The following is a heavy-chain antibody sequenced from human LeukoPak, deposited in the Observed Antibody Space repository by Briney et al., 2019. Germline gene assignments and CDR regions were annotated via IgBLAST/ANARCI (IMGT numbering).Heavy chain of an antibody. CDR1: GYTFTSYD. CDR3: ARSYYDRGGFDY. D-gene: IGHD3-22*01. J-gene: IGHJ4*02. V-gene: IGHV1-8*01. Sequence: ASVKVSCKAPGYTFTSYDINWVRQATGQGLEWMGWMNPNSGNTGYAQKFQGRVTMTRNTSISTAYMELSSLRSEDTAVYYCARSYYDRGGFDYWGQGTLVTVSS. CDR2: MNPNSGNT.